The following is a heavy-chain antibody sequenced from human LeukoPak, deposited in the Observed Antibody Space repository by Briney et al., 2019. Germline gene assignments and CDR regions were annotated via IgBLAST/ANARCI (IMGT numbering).Heavy chain of an antibody. CDR2: ISSSSSYI. CDR3: ATVVAIIVVVTNEASDI. D-gene: IGHD3-22*01. Sequence: TGGSLRLSCSASGFTFSSYSMNWVRPARGKGREWVSSISSSSSYIYYADSVKSRFTISRDNAKNSLYMQMSSLGAEQTAVYPCATVVAIIVVVTNEASDIWGQGTMVTVSS. V-gene: IGHV3-21*01. CDR1: GFTFSSYS. J-gene: IGHJ3*02.